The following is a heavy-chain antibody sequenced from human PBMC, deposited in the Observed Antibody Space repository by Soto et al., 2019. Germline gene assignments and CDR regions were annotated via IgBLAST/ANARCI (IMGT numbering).Heavy chain of an antibody. J-gene: IGHJ4*02. CDR3: ARVGWTTVGYYFDY. D-gene: IGHD4-17*01. Sequence: SETLSLTCSGSGASISSYYWSWIRQPPGKGLEWIGYIYYSGSTNYNPSLKSRVTISIDTSKNQFSLKLSSVTAADSAVYYCARVGWTTVGYYFDYWGQGTLVTVSS. CDR1: GASISSYY. CDR2: IYYSGST. V-gene: IGHV4-59*01.